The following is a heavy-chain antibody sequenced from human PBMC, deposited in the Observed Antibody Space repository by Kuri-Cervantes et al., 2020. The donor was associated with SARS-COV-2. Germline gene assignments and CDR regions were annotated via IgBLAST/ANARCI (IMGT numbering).Heavy chain of an antibody. CDR2: ISGSGGST. CDR3: ARERLIRGLADSRRWFDP. D-gene: IGHD3-16*01. CDR1: GFTFSSYA. V-gene: IGHV3-23*01. Sequence: GESLKISCAASGFTFSSYAMSWVRQAPGKGLEWVSAISGSGGSTYYADSVKGRFTISRDNSKNTLYLQMNSLRVDDTAVYYCARERLIRGLADSRRWFDPWGQGTLVTVSS. J-gene: IGHJ5*02.